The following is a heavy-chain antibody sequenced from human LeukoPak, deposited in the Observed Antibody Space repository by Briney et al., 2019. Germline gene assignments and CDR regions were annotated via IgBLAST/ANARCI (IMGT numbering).Heavy chain of an antibody. CDR2: IKQDGSET. CDR1: GFTFSAYW. V-gene: IGHV3-7*01. Sequence: GGSLRLSCATSGFTFSAYWMSWVRQAPGKGLEWVANIKQDGSETYYVDSVKGRFTISRDNAKNSLYLQMNSLRAEDTAVYYCAKDMNELCSVTCRSEFNYWGQGTLVTVSS. CDR3: AKDMNELCSVTCRSEFNY. J-gene: IGHJ4*02. D-gene: IGHD2-15*01.